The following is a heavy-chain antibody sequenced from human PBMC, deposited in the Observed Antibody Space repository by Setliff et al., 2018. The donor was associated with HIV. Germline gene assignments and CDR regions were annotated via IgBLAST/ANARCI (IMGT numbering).Heavy chain of an antibody. J-gene: IGHJ5*02. D-gene: IGHD2-8*01. V-gene: IGHV4-38-2*02. CDR3: ARDAPTVYANGWFDP. CDR1: GYSISSGFY. CDR2: IHHSGST. Sequence: SETLSLTCAVSGYSISSGFYWDWIRQPPGKGLEWIGSIHHSGSTYYNPSLRSRVTISVDTSKNQFSLKLSSVTAADTAVYYCARDAPTVYANGWFDPWGQGTLVTVSS.